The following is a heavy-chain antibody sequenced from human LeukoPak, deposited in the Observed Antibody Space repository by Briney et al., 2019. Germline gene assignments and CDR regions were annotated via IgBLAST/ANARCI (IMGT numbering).Heavy chain of an antibody. CDR2: ISAYNGNT. CDR3: ARDLLYQVWFGVNNNWFDP. D-gene: IGHD3-10*01. Sequence: GASVKVSCKASGYTFTSYGISWVRQAPGQGLDWMGWISAYNGNTNYAQKLQGRVTMTTDTSTSTAYMELRSLRSDDTAVYYCARDLLYQVWFGVNNNWFDPWGQGTLVTVSS. V-gene: IGHV1-18*04. J-gene: IGHJ5*02. CDR1: GYTFTSYG.